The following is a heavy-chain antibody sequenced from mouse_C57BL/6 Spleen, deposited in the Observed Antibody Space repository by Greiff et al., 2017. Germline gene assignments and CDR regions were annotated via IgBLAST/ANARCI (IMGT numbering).Heavy chain of an antibody. V-gene: IGHV1-22*01. CDR2: INPNNGGT. D-gene: IGHD2-13*01. CDR1: GYTFTDYN. J-gene: IGHJ2*01. Sequence: VQLQQSGPGLVKPGASVKMSCTASGYTFTDYNMHWVKQSHGKSLEWIGYINPNNGGTSYNQKFKGKATLTVNKSSSTAYMELRSLTSEDSAVYYCARDGDDVGGDYWGQGTTLTVSS. CDR3: ARDGDDVGGDY.